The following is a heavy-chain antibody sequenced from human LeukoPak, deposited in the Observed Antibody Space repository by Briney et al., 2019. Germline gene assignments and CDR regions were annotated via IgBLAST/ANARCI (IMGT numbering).Heavy chain of an antibody. CDR2: FSYSGST. CDR3: ARGERLGPDY. Sequence: SETLSLTCTVSGASMRTHYWSWIRQPPGEGLEWIGYFSYSGSTNYNPSLKSRVTLSVDTSTNQFSLKLNSMTAADTAVYYCARGERLGPDYWGQRTLVTVSS. CDR1: GASMRTHY. V-gene: IGHV4-59*11. J-gene: IGHJ4*02. D-gene: IGHD7-27*01.